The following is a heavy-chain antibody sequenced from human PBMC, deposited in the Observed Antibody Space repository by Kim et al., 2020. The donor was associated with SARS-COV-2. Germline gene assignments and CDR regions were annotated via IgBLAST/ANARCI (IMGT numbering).Heavy chain of an antibody. J-gene: IGHJ4*02. CDR2: GCT. Sequence: GCTTDGQKFQGRVTLTSDTSISTVYLELTSLRSDDTAVYYCARSSLLDFDYWGQGTLVTVSS. D-gene: IGHD3-16*02. CDR3: ARSSLLDFDY. V-gene: IGHV1-2*02.